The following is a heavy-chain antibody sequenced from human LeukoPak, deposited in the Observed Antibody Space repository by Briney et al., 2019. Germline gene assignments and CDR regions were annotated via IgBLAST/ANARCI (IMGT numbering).Heavy chain of an antibody. CDR3: VRLQAVTGNFDY. Sequence: SETLSLACTVSVGPISSSSYYWGWIRQPPGKGLEWIETINYSGDTYYNPSLKSRVTISVDSSKNQLSLKLSSVTAADTAVYYCVRLQAVTGNFDYWGQGALVTVSS. V-gene: IGHV4-39*07. D-gene: IGHD1-20*01. CDR2: INYSGDT. J-gene: IGHJ4*02. CDR1: VGPISSSSYY.